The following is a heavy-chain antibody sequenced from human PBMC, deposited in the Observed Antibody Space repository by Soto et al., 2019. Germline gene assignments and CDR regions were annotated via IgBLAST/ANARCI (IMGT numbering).Heavy chain of an antibody. CDR1: GDSVSNGNSY. Sequence: TSETLSLTXTVSGDSVSNGNSYWSWIRQPPGKGLEWIGYTYYSGSTNYNPSLKSRVTISVDTSKNQFSLRLSSVTAADTAVYYCARGGAYYYYYGMDVWGQGTTVTVS. CDR3: ARGGAYYYYYGMDV. V-gene: IGHV4-61*01. CDR2: TYYSGST. J-gene: IGHJ6*02.